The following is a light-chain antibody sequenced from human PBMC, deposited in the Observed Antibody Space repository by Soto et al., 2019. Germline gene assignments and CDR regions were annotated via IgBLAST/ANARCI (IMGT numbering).Light chain of an antibody. CDR1: QSISSSY. CDR3: QQYSTSPRVT. J-gene: IGKJ5*01. V-gene: IGKV3-20*01. Sequence: EIVLTQSPGTLSLSPWERATLSRRASQSISSSYLAWYQQRPGQAPRLLIYGAFSRAPGIPDRFSGSGSGTDFTLTINRLEPEDFAVYYCQQYSTSPRVTFGQGTRLEIK. CDR2: GAF.